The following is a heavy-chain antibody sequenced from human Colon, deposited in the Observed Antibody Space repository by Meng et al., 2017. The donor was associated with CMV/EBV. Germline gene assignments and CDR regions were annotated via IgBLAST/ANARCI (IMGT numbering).Heavy chain of an antibody. V-gene: IGHV3-21*01. J-gene: IGHJ6*02. Sequence: GGSLRLSCAASGFTFSSYSMNWVRQAPGKGLEWVSSISSSSYIYYADSVKGRFTISRDNAKNSLYLQMNSLRAEDTAVYYCARPLEWPGNYYGMDVWGQGTTVTVSS. D-gene: IGHD3-3*01. CDR1: GFTFSSYS. CDR2: ISSSSYI. CDR3: ARPLEWPGNYYGMDV.